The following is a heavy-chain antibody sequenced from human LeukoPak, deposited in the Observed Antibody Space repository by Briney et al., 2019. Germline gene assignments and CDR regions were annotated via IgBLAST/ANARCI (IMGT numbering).Heavy chain of an antibody. V-gene: IGHV3-23*01. J-gene: IGHJ6*02. D-gene: IGHD3-22*01. Sequence: GGSLRLSCAASGFTFKTHAMSWVRQAPGKGLERVPRIDDSGVIRSYADSVKGRFTISRDNSKMTLTLQMNSLRAEDTAVYYCAKRLKRNYYYHYAMDVWGQGTTVTVSS. CDR1: GFTFKTHA. CDR2: IDDSGVIR. CDR3: AKRLKRNYYYHYAMDV.